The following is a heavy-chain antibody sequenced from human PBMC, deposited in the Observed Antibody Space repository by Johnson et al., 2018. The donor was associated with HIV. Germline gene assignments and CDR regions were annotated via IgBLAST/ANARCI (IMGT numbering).Heavy chain of an antibody. V-gene: IGHV3-7*01. CDR1: GFTFSDHW. D-gene: IGHD3/OR15-3a*01. CDR2: IKQDGSET. Sequence: VQLVESGGGLVQPGGSLRLSCGASGFTFSDHWMQWVRQAPGKGLEWVANIKQDGSETYYVDSVKGRFTISRDNAKNSLYLQMNSLRAEDTAVYYCAREFGQASSYAFDIWGQGTMVTVSS. J-gene: IGHJ3*02. CDR3: AREFGQASSYAFDI.